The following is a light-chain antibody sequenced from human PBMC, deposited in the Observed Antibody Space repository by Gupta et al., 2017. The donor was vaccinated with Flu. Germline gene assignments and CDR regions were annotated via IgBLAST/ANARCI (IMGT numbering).Light chain of an antibody. CDR3: QHYDKLPST. CDR2: DAS. Sequence: GTLHLSPGERATRSCRASQSDRRSYLAWYQQKPGQAPRLLIYDASYWANGIPDRFSGSGSGTEFTLTISRLEPEDFAMYYCQHYDKLPSTFGQGTKVEIK. J-gene: IGKJ1*01. V-gene: IGKV3-20*01. CDR1: QSDRRSY.